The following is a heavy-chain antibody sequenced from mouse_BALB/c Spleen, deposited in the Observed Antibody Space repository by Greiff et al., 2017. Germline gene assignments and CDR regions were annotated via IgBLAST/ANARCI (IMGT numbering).Heavy chain of an antibody. J-gene: IGHJ2*01. CDR1: GYTFTDYA. Sequence: VKLVESGPELVRPGESVKISCKGSGYTFTDYAMHWVKQSHAKSLEWIGVISIYYDNTNYNQKFKGKATMTVDKSSSTAYMELARLTSEDSAIYYCARSEPSYYDSSSYFDDWGQGTTLTVSS. CDR2: ISIYYDNT. CDR3: ARSEPSYYDSSSYFDD. V-gene: IGHV1-67*01. D-gene: IGHD1-1*01.